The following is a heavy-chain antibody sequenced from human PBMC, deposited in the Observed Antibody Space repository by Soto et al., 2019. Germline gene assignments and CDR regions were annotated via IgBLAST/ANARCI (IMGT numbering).Heavy chain of an antibody. CDR2: ISAYNGNT. Sequence: GASVKVSCKASGYTFTSYGISWVRQAPGQGLEWMGWISAYNGNTNYAQKLQGRVTMTTETSTSTAYMELRSLRSDDTAVYYCASPSYYDSSGYSLQGFAYWGQGTPVTVS. V-gene: IGHV1-18*04. J-gene: IGHJ4*02. CDR3: ASPSYYDSSGYSLQGFAY. CDR1: GYTFTSYG. D-gene: IGHD3-22*01.